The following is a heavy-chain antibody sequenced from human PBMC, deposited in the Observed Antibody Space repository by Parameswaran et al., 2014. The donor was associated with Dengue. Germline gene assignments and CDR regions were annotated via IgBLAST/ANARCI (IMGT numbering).Heavy chain of an antibody. D-gene: IGHD6-13*01. Sequence: VRQMPGKGLEWIGEINHSGSTNYNPSLKSRVTISVDTSKNQFSLKLSSVTAADTAVYYCARGVIGSWLYYFDYWGQGTLVTVSS. V-gene: IGHV4-34*01. CDR3: ARGVIGSWLYYFDY. CDR2: INHSGST. J-gene: IGHJ4*02.